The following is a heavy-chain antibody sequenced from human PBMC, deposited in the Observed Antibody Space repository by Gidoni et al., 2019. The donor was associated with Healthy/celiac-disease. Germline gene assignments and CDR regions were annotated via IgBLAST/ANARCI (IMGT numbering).Heavy chain of an antibody. Sequence: QVQLVQSGAEVKKPGASVKVSCKASGYTFTSYGISWVRQAPGQGLEWMGWISAYNGNTNYAQKLQGRVTMTTDTSTSTAYMELRSLRSDDTAVYYCARDLSSDPWDIVVVVAATRFDYWGQGTLVTVSS. V-gene: IGHV1-18*01. J-gene: IGHJ4*02. D-gene: IGHD2-15*01. CDR3: ARDLSSDPWDIVVVVAATRFDY. CDR2: ISAYNGNT. CDR1: GYTFTSYG.